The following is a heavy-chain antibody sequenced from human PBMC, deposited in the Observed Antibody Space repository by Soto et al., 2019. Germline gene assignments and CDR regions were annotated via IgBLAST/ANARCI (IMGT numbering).Heavy chain of an antibody. CDR3: GRGDGFLTNS. D-gene: IGHD3-9*01. J-gene: IGHJ4*02. CDR1: GVTFSVTS. V-gene: IGHV3-7*04. CDR2: IKGDGSEK. Sequence: EVQLVESGGDLVQPGRSLRLSCAASGVTFSVTSMTWVRQAPGKGLEWVATIKGDGSEKHYVDSVKGRFTISRDNAKNSVYLQMSSLRVDDTALYYGGRGDGFLTNSWGQGTLVTVSS.